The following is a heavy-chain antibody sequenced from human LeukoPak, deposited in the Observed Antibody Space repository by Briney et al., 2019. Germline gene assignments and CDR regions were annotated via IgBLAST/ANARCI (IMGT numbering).Heavy chain of an antibody. Sequence: SETLFLTCSVSGVSIRSYSWSWIRQPSGKGLEWIGRIQTSGSTNYNPSLRSRVTMSVDTSKNQFSLKLSSVTAADTAVYYCAREEEGDYSDYFDYWGQGTLVTVSS. CDR3: AREEEGDYSDYFDY. V-gene: IGHV4-4*07. D-gene: IGHD2-15*01. CDR1: GVSIRSYS. J-gene: IGHJ4*02. CDR2: IQTSGST.